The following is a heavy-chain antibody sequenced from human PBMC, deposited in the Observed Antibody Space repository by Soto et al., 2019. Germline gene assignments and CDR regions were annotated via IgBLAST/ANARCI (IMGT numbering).Heavy chain of an antibody. V-gene: IGHV1-18*01. CDR3: ARSIAAAGNWFDP. CDR2: ISAYNGNT. D-gene: IGHD6-13*01. CDR1: GYTFTSYG. J-gene: IGHJ5*02. Sequence: ASVKVSCKASGYTFTSYGISWVRQAPGQGLEWMGWISAYNGNTNYAQKFQGRVTITADESTSTAYMELSSLRSEDTAVYYCARSIAAAGNWFDPWGQGTLVTFSS.